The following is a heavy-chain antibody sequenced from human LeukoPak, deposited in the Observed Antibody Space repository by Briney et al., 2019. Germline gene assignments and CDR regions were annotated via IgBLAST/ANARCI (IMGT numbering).Heavy chain of an antibody. CDR3: ARTGYSSGWIDF. CDR2: MYTSGGT. V-gene: IGHV4-61*02. CDR1: GGSISSGGYF. D-gene: IGHD6-19*01. Sequence: PSETLSLTCTVSGGSISSGGYFWSWIRQPAGQGLEWIGRMYTSGGTNYNPSLESRATISADTSENQFSLRLISVTAADTAVYYCARTGYSSGWIDFWGQGTLVTVSS. J-gene: IGHJ4*02.